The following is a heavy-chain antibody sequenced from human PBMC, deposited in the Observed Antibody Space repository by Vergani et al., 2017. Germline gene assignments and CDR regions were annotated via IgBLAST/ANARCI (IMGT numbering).Heavy chain of an antibody. J-gene: IGHJ6*02. V-gene: IGHV3-33*01. Sequence: VQLVESGGGVVQPGRSLRLSCAASGFTFSSYGMHWVRQAPGKGLEWVAVIWYDGSNKYYADSVKGRFTISRDNSKNSLYLQMNSLRAEDTAVYYCARDYESWFGELLYSYYYGMDVWGQGTTVTVSS. CDR1: GFTFSSYG. D-gene: IGHD3-10*01. CDR2: IWYDGSNK. CDR3: ARDYESWFGELLYSYYYGMDV.